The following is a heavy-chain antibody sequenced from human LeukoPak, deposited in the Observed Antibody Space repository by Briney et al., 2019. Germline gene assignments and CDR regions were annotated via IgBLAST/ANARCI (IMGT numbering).Heavy chain of an antibody. Sequence: PSETLSLTCASSGVSLNNYSYRCFRQSAGKGLECIGRIYSTGNTNYNPSLKSRVTMSIDTSNNQFSLNLISVTAADTAVYYCARLPQSNGKYAFWGQGTLVTVSS. J-gene: IGHJ4*02. D-gene: IGHD2-2*01. CDR2: IYSTGNT. V-gene: IGHV4-4*07. CDR3: ARLPQSNGKYAF. CDR1: GVSLNNYS.